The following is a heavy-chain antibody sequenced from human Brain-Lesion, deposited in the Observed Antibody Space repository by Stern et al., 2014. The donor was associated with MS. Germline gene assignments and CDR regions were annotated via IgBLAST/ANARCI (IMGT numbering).Heavy chain of an antibody. CDR2: IYYSGNT. CDR1: GGSVSSTSYA. Sequence: QMQLVQSGPGLVKPSETLSLTCTVAGGSVSSTSYAWAWIRQPPGKGLEWIGTIYYSGNTYYSPSLRSRLTISLDTPKNQFPLQLRSVTAADTAVYYCAGEEDIRYCSGGSCTGNWFDPWGQGTLVTVSS. J-gene: IGHJ5*02. D-gene: IGHD2-15*01. V-gene: IGHV4-39*01. CDR3: AGEEDIRYCSGGSCTGNWFDP.